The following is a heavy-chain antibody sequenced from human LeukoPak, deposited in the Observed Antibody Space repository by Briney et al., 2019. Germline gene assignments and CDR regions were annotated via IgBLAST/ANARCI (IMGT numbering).Heavy chain of an antibody. J-gene: IGHJ4*02. CDR2: ISGSGGST. CDR3: AKDHRFSSGWYTQRANYFDY. Sequence: PGGSLRLSCAASGFTFSSYAMSWVRQAPGKGLEWASAISGSGGSTYYADSVKGRFTISRDNSKNTLYLQMNSLRAEDTAVYYCAKDHRFSSGWYTQRANYFDYWGQGTLVTVSS. D-gene: IGHD6-19*01. V-gene: IGHV3-23*01. CDR1: GFTFSSYA.